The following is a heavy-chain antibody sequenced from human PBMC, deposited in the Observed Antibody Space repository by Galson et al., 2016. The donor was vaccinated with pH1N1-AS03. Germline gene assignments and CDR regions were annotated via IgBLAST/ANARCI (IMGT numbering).Heavy chain of an antibody. Sequence: TYFADSVKGRFTISRDNSKNTLYLQMNSLRAEDTALYYCAKAFYGSGSYYGSFDYWGQGTLVTVSS. J-gene: IGHJ4*02. V-gene: IGHV3-23*01. CDR3: AKAFYGSGSYYGSFDY. D-gene: IGHD3-10*01. CDR2: T.